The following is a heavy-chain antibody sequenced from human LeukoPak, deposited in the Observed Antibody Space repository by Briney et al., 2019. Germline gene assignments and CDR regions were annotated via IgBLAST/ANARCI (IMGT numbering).Heavy chain of an antibody. V-gene: IGHV3-13*01. CDR1: GFTFSSYD. D-gene: IGHD2-2*01. CDR3: ARESLPAARYFSYIDL. Sequence: GGSLRLSCAASGFTFSSYDMHWVRQITGQGLEWVSAIDTVGGTYYPDSVKGRFAISRENAKNSFYLQLNSLRAGDTAVYYCARESLPAARYFSYIDLWGRGTQVTVSS. CDR2: IDTVGGT. J-gene: IGHJ2*01.